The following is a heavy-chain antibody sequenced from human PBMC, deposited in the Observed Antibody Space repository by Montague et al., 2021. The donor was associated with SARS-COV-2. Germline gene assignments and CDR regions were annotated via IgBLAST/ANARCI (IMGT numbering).Heavy chain of an antibody. CDR2: INQKGRT. V-gene: IGHV4-34*01. CDR1: GSWYSGAD. J-gene: IGHJ4*02. D-gene: IGHD3-22*01. CDR3: ARGRVGITMILVVIGYSYYLDY. Sequence: SETLSLTCSRLGSWYSGADRKSTRLHPSNGSESYGHINQKGRTNYNPSLKSRVTISVDTSKNQFSLKLRSMTAADTAVYYCARGRVGITMILVVIGYSYYLDYWGQGALVTVSS.